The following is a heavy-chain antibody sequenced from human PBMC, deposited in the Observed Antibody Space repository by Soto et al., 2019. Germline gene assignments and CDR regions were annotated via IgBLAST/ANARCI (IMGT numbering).Heavy chain of an antibody. CDR1: GINYNTYA. CDR2: INAGNGYT. Sequence: QVQLVQSGAEMKKPGASVKLSCKTSGINYNTYAIHWVRQAPGQGLEWMGWINAGNGYTRYSQNVQGSVTLTRDTASSTVYMDLDRLKSEDTGVYYCARAISGYVTWGQGTMVTVSS. V-gene: IGHV1-3*01. J-gene: IGHJ4*02. D-gene: IGHD5-12*01. CDR3: ARAISGYVT.